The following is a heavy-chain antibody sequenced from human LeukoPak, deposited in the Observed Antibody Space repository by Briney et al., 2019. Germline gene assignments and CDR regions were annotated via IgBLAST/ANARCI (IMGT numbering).Heavy chain of an antibody. CDR1: GGSISSGGYY. D-gene: IGHD5-18*01. J-gene: IGHJ5*02. V-gene: IGHV4-30-2*01. Sequence: SQTLSLTCTVSGGSISSGGYYWSWIRQPPGKGLEWIGSIYHSGSTYYNPSLKSRVTISVDKSKNQFSLKLSSVTAADTAVYYCARAWIQLYWFDPWGQGTLVTVSS. CDR2: IYHSGST. CDR3: ARAWIQLYWFDP.